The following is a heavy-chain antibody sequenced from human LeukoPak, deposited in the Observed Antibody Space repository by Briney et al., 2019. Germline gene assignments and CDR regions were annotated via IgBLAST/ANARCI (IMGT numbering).Heavy chain of an antibody. CDR1: GGSISRYY. CDR3: ARTRGRDGYQA. D-gene: IGHD5-24*01. CDR2: IYYSGST. J-gene: IGHJ5*02. Sequence: SETLSLTCTVSGGSISRYYWSWIRQPPGEGREWIGYIYYSGSTNYNPSLRSRVNISVDTSKNQFSLKLSSVTAADTAVYYCARTRGRDGYQAWGQGTLVTVSS. V-gene: IGHV4-59*01.